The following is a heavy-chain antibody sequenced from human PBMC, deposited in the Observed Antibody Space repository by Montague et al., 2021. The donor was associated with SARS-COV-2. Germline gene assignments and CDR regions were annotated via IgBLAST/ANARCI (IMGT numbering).Heavy chain of an antibody. V-gene: IGHV4-59*01. CDR2: MNYSGST. CDR1: GGSTSNYY. J-gene: IGHJ6*02. CDR3: ARVARYCTNGVCQTYYYCRLDV. D-gene: IGHD2-8*01. Sequence: SETLSLTCTVSGGSTSNYYWSCFSQSPGKGLVWIVYMNYSGSTNYNHPLKSRVTMSIDRSKNQFSLKLRSVTAADTAVYYCARVARYCTNGVCQTYYYCRLDVWGQGTPVTVSS.